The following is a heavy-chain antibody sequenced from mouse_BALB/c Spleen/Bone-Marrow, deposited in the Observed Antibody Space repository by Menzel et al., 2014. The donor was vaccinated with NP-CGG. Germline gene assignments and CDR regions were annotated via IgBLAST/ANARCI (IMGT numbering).Heavy chain of an antibody. CDR3: ARVLGGFAY. D-gene: IGHD4-1*01. CDR2: IWAGGST. Sequence: VNVVESGPGLVAPSQSLSITCTVSGFSLTSYGVHWVRQPPGKGLEWLGVIWAGGSTNYNSALMSRLSISKDNSKSQVLLKMNSLQTDDTAMYYRARVLGGFAYWGQGTLVTVSA. CDR1: GFSLTSYG. V-gene: IGHV2-9*02. J-gene: IGHJ3*01.